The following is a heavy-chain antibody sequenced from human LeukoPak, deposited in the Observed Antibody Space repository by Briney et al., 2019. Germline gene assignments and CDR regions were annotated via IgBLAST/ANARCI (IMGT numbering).Heavy chain of an antibody. CDR1: GYSFTSYW. Sequence: GESLKISCKGSGYSFTSYWIGWARQMPGKGLEWMGIIYPGDSDTRYSPSFQGQVTISADKSISTAYLQWSSLKASDTAMYYCARQYDSSGYYFPYWGQGTLVTVSS. V-gene: IGHV5-51*01. J-gene: IGHJ4*02. D-gene: IGHD3-22*01. CDR3: ARQYDSSGYYFPY. CDR2: IYPGDSDT.